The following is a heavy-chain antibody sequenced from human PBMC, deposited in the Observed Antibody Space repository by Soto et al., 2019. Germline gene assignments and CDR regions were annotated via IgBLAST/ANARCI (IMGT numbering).Heavy chain of an antibody. D-gene: IGHD2-2*01. Sequence: SETLSLTCAVSGFSIGSNNWWGWIRRPPGKGLEWIGNIYYSGTTQFNPSLKSRVTMSIDGAGNQFSLRLSSVIAADTAVYYCARKERKPAAIWNWGQGTLVTVSS. CDR3: ARKERKPAAIWN. CDR1: GFSIGSNNW. J-gene: IGHJ4*02. CDR2: IYYSGTT. V-gene: IGHV4-28*01.